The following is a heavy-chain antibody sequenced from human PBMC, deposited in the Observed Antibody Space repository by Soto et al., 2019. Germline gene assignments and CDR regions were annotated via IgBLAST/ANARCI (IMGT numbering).Heavy chain of an antibody. J-gene: IGHJ4*02. CDR2: FRTGGDDGTT. Sequence: PGGSLRLSCAASGFTFSSYSMSWVRQAPGKGLEWVSGFRTGGDDGTTYYADSVKGRFTISRDNSKNTLFLHMNSLRAEDTAIYYCAKKVNSGPGSQYFDYWGQGTLVTVSS. CDR3: AKKVNSGPGSQYFDY. D-gene: IGHD3-10*01. CDR1: GFTFSSYS. V-gene: IGHV3-23*01.